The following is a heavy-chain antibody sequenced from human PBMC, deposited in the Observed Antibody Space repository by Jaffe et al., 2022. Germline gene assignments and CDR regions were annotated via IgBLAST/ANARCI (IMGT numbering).Heavy chain of an antibody. Sequence: EVQLVESGGGLVQPGGSLKLSCAASGFTFSGSAMHWVRQASGKGLEWVGRIRSKANSYATAYAASVKGRFTISRDDSKNTAYLQMNSLKTEDTAVYYCTSMITFGGVNGPNDYWGQGTLVTVSS. CDR2: IRSKANSYAT. J-gene: IGHJ4*02. CDR1: GFTFSGSA. V-gene: IGHV3-73*02. CDR3: TSMITFGGVNGPNDY. D-gene: IGHD3-16*01.